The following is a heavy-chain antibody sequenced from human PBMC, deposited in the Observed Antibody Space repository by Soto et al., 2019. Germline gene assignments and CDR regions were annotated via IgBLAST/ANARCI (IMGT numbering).Heavy chain of an antibody. CDR3: ARAESTYYYDSSGVDY. CDR2: ISAYNGNT. Sequence: ASVKVSCKASGYTFTSCGISWVRQAPGQGLEWMGWISAYNGNTNYAQKLQGSVTMTTDTSTSIAYMELRSLRSDDTAVYYCARAESTYYYDSSGVDYWGQGTLVTVSS. D-gene: IGHD3-22*01. CDR1: GYTFTSCG. J-gene: IGHJ4*02. V-gene: IGHV1-18*04.